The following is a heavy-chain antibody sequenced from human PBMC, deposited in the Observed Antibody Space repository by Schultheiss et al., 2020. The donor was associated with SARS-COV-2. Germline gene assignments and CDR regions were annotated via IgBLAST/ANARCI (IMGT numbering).Heavy chain of an antibody. J-gene: IGHJ4*02. V-gene: IGHV4-59*06. CDR1: GGSISSYY. CDR2: IYYSGST. CDR3: ARARTTIFGVDHFDY. Sequence: SQTLSLTCTVSGGSISSYYWSWIRQPPGKGLEWIGYIYYSGSTYYNPSLKSRVTISVDTSKNQFSLKLSSVTAADTAVYYCARARTTIFGVDHFDYWGQGTLVTVSS. D-gene: IGHD3-3*01.